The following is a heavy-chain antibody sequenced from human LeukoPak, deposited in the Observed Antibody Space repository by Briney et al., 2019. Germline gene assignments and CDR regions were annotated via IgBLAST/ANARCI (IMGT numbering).Heavy chain of an antibody. V-gene: IGHV3-48*03. Sequence: GGSLRLSCAASGFTFSSYEMNWVRRAPGKGLEWVSYISSSGSTIYYADSVKGRFTISRDNAKNSLYLQMNSLRAEDTAVYYCARGATMVRGVRAYYFDYWGQGTLVTVSS. CDR1: GFTFSSYE. D-gene: IGHD3-10*01. J-gene: IGHJ4*02. CDR3: ARGATMVRGVRAYYFDY. CDR2: ISSSGSTI.